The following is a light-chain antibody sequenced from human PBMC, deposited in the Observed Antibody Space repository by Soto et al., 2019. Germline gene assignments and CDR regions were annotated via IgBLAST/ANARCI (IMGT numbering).Light chain of an antibody. V-gene: IGKV1-5*01. J-gene: IGKJ3*01. CDR1: QSISSW. CDR3: QQYNSYF. CDR2: DAS. Sequence: DIQMTQSPSTLSASVGDRVTITCRASQSISSWLAWYQQKPGKAPKLLIYDASSLESGVPSRFSGSASGTEFTLPISILQPDDFATYSCQQYNSYFFAPGTKVDIK.